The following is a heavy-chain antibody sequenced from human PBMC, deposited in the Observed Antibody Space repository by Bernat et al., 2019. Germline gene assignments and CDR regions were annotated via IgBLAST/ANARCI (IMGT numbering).Heavy chain of an antibody. J-gene: IGHJ3*01. V-gene: IGHV3-21*05. CDR1: GFTFSTYN. D-gene: IGHD6-13*01. CDR2: ISTRNSYI. CDR3: AGDSIASDATNNAFDV. Sequence: EVQLVESGGGLVKPGGSLRLSCGASGFTFSTYNMNWVRQAPGKGLEWVSYISTRNSYIYYADSVKGRFTISRDNAKNSLYLHMNSLRVEDTAVYYCAGDSIASDATNNAFDVWGQGTMVTVSS.